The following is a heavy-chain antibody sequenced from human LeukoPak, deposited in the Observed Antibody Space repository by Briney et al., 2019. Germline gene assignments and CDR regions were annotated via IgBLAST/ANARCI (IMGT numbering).Heavy chain of an antibody. J-gene: IGHJ4*02. CDR2: IYNSGST. V-gene: IGHV4-59*01. Sequence: PSETLSLTCIVSGGSISNYYWSWIRQPPGKGLEWIGYIYNSGSTNYDPSFKSRVTISVDTSKNQFSLKLSSVTAADTAVYYCARSNVPRLFDYWGQGTLVTVSS. CDR3: ARSNVPRLFDY. CDR1: GGSISNYY.